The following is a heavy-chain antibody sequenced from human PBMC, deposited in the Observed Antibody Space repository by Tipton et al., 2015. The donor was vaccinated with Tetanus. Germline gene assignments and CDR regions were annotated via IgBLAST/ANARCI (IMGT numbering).Heavy chain of an antibody. CDR3: AKDTGVTPHYGMDV. CDR2: ISWNSGSI. CDR1: GFTFDDYA. D-gene: IGHD2-21*02. Sequence: SLRLSCAASGFTFDDYAMHWVRQAPGKGLEWVSGISWNSGSIGYADSVKGRITISRDNAKNSLYLQMNSLRAEDTALYYCAKDTGVTPHYGMDVLGQGTTFTVSS. J-gene: IGHJ6*02. V-gene: IGHV3-9*01.